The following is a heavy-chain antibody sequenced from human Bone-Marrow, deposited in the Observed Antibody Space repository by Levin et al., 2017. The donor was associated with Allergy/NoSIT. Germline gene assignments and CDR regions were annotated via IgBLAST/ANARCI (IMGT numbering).Heavy chain of an antibody. D-gene: IGHD4-17*01. J-gene: IGHJ4*02. CDR2: ISYDGSNK. V-gene: IGHV3-30*03. Sequence: LSGGSLRLSCAASGFTFSSYGMHWVRQAPGKGLEWVAVISYDGSNKYYADSVKGRFTISRDNSKNTLYLQMNSLRAEDTAVYYCARGNGAAPHPYFDYWGQGTLVTVSS. CDR3: ARGNGAAPHPYFDY. CDR1: GFTFSSYG.